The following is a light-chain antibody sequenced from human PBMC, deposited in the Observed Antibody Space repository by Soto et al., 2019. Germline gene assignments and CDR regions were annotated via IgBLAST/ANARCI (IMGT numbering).Light chain of an antibody. J-gene: IGKJ5*01. Sequence: EIVLTQSPGTLSLSPGERATLSCRASQSVSSNLAWYQQKPGQAPRLLIYGASTRATGIPARFSGSGSGTEFTLTISSLQYEDFAVYYCQQYNNWPPITFGQGTRLEIK. CDR1: QSVSSN. V-gene: IGKV3-15*01. CDR2: GAS. CDR3: QQYNNWPPIT.